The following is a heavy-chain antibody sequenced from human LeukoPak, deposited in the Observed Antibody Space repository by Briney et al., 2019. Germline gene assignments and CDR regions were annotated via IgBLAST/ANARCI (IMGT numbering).Heavy chain of an antibody. J-gene: IGHJ6*04. CDR1: GFTFSDSA. D-gene: IGHD3-9*01. CDR3: AALRYFDWSHYGMDV. CDR2: IRSKANSYAT. Sequence: GGSLRFSCAASGFTFSDSAMRWVRQASGKGLEWVGRIRSKANSYATAYAASVKGRFTISRDDSKNTAYLQMNSLKTEDTAVYYCAALRYFDWSHYGMDVWGKGTTVTVSS. V-gene: IGHV3-73*01.